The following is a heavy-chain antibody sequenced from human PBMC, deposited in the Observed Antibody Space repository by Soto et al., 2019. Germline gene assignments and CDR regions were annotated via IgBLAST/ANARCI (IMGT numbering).Heavy chain of an antibody. D-gene: IGHD6-19*01. CDR3: AKRASSGWAYFDY. Sequence: EVQLLESGGGLVQPGGSLRLSCAASGFTFSSYAMSWVRQAPGKGLEWVSAISGSGGRTCYADSVKGRFTISRDNSKNTLYLQMNSLRAEDTALYYCAKRASSGWAYFDYWGQGTLVTVSS. V-gene: IGHV3-23*01. J-gene: IGHJ4*02. CDR2: ISGSGGRT. CDR1: GFTFSSYA.